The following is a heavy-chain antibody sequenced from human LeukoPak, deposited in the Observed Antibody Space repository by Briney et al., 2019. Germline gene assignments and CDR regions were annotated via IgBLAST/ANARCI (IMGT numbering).Heavy chain of an antibody. CDR3: ASPHSSGWYGDAFDI. Sequence: ASVKVSCKASGYTFTSYYMHWVRQAPGQGLEWMGIINPSGGSTSYAQKFQGRVTITADKSTSTAYMELSSLRSEDTAVYYCASPHSSGWYGDAFDIWRQGTMVTVSS. V-gene: IGHV1-46*01. D-gene: IGHD6-19*01. J-gene: IGHJ3*02. CDR2: INPSGGST. CDR1: GYTFTSYY.